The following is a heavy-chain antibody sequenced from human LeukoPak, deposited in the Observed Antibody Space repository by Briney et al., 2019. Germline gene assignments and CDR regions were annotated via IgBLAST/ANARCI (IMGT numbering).Heavy chain of an antibody. J-gene: IGHJ4*02. D-gene: IGHD3-22*01. CDR2: ISYDGSKK. V-gene: IGHV3-30*03. CDR3: LLWGGYYDSSGYSSELYFYY. CDR1: GFTFSSYG. Sequence: PGRSLRLSCAASGFTFSSYGMHWVRQAPGKGLEWVAVISYDGSKKYYADSVKGRFTISRDNSKNTLYLQMNGLRAEDTAVYYFLLWGGYYDSSGYSSELYFYYWGQVTLVTVA.